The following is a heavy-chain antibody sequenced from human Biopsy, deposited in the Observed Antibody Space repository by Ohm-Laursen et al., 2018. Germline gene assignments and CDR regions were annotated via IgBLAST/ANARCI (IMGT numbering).Heavy chain of an antibody. J-gene: IGHJ4*02. CDR2: INSMFGTT. Sequence: GSSVKVSCNASGGTFSSFGISWVRQAPGQGLEWMGEINSMFGTTNYAQTFQGRVTITADESTSTAYMEVSSLRSEDTAVYYCAKRGVERGRPLAYWGQGTLVTVSS. D-gene: IGHD1-1*01. CDR1: GGTFSSFG. V-gene: IGHV1-69*01. CDR3: AKRGVERGRPLAY.